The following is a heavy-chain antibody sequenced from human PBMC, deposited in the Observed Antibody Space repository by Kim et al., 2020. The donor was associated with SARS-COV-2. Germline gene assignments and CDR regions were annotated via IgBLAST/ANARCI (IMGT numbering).Heavy chain of an antibody. D-gene: IGHD3-22*01. CDR3: ARDHRNSSGYYSFDY. V-gene: IGHV1-3*01. J-gene: IGHJ4*02. CDR2: INGGNGYT. CDR1: GYTFNTYA. Sequence: ASVKVSCKASGYTFNTYALHWVRQAPEQRLDWMGWINGGNGYTEYSQKFQGRVTFTKDTSAKTAYMELSSLRSEDTAVYYCARDHRNSSGYYSFDYWGQGTLVTVSS.